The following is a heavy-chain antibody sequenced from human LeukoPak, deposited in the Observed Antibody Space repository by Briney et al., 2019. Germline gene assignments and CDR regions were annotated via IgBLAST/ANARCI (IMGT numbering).Heavy chain of an antibody. CDR3: ARPVNRLFLS. Sequence: PGGSLRLSCAASGFTFSSYAMTWVRQAPGTGLEWVAHIKEDGSEKYYVGSVKGRFTISRDNAKKSLYLQMNNLRVEDTAVYFCARPVNRLFLSWGPGTLVTVSP. J-gene: IGHJ5*02. CDR1: GFTFSSYA. CDR2: IKEDGSEK. V-gene: IGHV3-7*01. D-gene: IGHD2-21*01.